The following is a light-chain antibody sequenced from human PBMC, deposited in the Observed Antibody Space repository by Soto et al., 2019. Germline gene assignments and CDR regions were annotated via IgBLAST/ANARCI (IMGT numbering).Light chain of an antibody. CDR1: SSDVGGYKY. V-gene: IGLV2-8*01. CDR2: EVS. J-gene: IGLJ2*01. Sequence: QSVLTQPASVSGSPGQSITISCTGTSSDVGGYKYVSWYQQHPGKVPKLILYEVSKRPSGVPDRFSGSRSGNTASLTVSGLQAEDEADYYCSSFAGSPVVFGGGTKLTVL. CDR3: SSFAGSPVV.